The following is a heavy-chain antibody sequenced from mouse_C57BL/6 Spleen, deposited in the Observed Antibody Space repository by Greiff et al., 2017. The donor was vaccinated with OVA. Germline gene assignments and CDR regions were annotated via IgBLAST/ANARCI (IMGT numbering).Heavy chain of an antibody. J-gene: IGHJ1*03. CDR3: AREGYGALDV. CDR1: GYAFSSSW. D-gene: IGHD1-1*01. V-gene: IGHV1-82*01. Sequence: QVQLQQSGPELVKPGASVKISCKASGYAFSSSWMNWVKQRPGKGLEWIGRIYPGDGDTNYNGKFKGKATLTADKSSSTAYMQLSSLTSEDAAVYFCAREGYGALDVWGTGTTVTVSS. CDR2: IYPGDGDT.